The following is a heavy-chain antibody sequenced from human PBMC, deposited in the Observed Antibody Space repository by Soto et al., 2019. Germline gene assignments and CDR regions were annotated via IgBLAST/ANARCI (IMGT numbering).Heavy chain of an antibody. CDR3: ASGGYTYGFSAMDV. V-gene: IGHV1-46*01. Sequence: QVQLVQSGAEVKKPGASVKISCKASGYTFSSSYIHWVRQAPGQGLEWMGLINPSGFSTDYAQTFQGRFTVTRDTSTSTVYMELSSLRSEDTAVYYCASGGYTYGFSAMDVWGPGTTVAVSS. CDR2: INPSGFST. J-gene: IGHJ6*02. CDR1: GYTFSSSY. D-gene: IGHD5-18*01.